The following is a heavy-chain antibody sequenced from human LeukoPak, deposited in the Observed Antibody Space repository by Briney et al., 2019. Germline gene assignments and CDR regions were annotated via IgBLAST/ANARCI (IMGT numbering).Heavy chain of an antibody. J-gene: IGHJ5*02. Sequence: GGSLRLSCAASGFTFSSYSMNWVRQAQGKGLEWVSSISSSSSYIYYADSVKGRFTISRDNAKNSLYLQMNSLRAGDTAVYYCARGGSRTPRYNWFDPWGQGTLVTVSS. CDR2: ISSSSSYI. V-gene: IGHV3-21*01. D-gene: IGHD2-15*01. CDR3: ARGGSRTPRYNWFDP. CDR1: GFTFSSYS.